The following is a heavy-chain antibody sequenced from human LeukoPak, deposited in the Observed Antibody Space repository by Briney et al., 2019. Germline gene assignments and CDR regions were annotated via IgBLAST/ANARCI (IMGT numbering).Heavy chain of an antibody. CDR2: ISSSGSTI. D-gene: IGHD3-22*01. V-gene: IGHV3-11*04. CDR1: GFTFSDYY. J-gene: IGHJ4*02. CDR3: ARDRGKYSSGYYYYY. Sequence: PRGSLRLSCAASGFTFSDYYMSWLRQAPGKGLEWVSYISSSGSTIYYAVSVKGRFTISRDNAKNSLYLQMNSLRAEDTAVYYCARDRGKYSSGYYYYYWGQGTLVTVSS.